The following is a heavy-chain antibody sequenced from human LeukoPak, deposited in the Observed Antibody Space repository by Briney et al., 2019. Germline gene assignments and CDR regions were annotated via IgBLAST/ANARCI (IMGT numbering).Heavy chain of an antibody. CDR1: GFTFSSYA. D-gene: IGHD4-23*01. V-gene: IGHV3-23*01. Sequence: GGSLRLSCAASGFTFSSYAMSWVRQAPGKGLEWVSAISGSGGSTYYADSVKGRFTISRDNSKNTLYLQMNSLRAEDTAVYYCAKANYGGNSGALDYWGQGTLVTVSS. J-gene: IGHJ4*02. CDR2: ISGSGGST. CDR3: AKANYGGNSGALDY.